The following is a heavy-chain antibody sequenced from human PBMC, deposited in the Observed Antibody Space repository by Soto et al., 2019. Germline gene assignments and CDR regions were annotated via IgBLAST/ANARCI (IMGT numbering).Heavy chain of an antibody. Sequence: PSETLSLTCTVSGGSVSSGSYYWSWIRQPPGKGLEWIGYIYYSGSTNYNPSLKSRVTISVDTSKNQFSLKLSSVTAADTAVYYCARGYSSSWYRTGYYYGMDVWGQGTTVTVSS. D-gene: IGHD6-13*01. CDR3: ARGYSSSWYRTGYYYGMDV. V-gene: IGHV4-61*01. J-gene: IGHJ6*02. CDR1: GGSVSSGSYY. CDR2: IYYSGST.